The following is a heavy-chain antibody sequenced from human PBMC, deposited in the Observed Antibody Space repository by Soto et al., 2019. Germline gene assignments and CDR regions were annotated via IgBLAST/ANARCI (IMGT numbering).Heavy chain of an antibody. CDR1: GGSIRRGGYY. V-gene: IGHV4-31*03. J-gene: IGHJ5*02. CDR3: ARESANCSCGSCWDTVDL. CDR2: IYYSGST. D-gene: IGHD2-15*01. Sequence: PSENLSLTCTVSGGSIRRGGYYWSWIRRHPGKGLEWIGYIYYSGSTYYNPSLKSRVTISVDTSKNQFSLKLSSVAAADTAVYYCARESANCSCGSCWDTVDLWGQGTLVTVSS.